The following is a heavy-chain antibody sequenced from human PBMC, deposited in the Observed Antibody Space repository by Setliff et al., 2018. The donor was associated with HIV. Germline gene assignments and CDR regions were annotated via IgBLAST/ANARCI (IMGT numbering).Heavy chain of an antibody. V-gene: IGHV1-18*01. CDR3: ARHGVATGTPPYYNFYGMDV. J-gene: IGHJ6*02. CDR2: ISAYNGNT. Sequence: ASVMVSCKASGYTFTSYGISWVRQAPGQGLEWMGWISAYNGNTNYAQKLQGRVTMTTDTSTSTAYMELRSLRSDDTAVYYCARHGVATGTPPYYNFYGMDVWGQGTTVTVSS. D-gene: IGHD2-21*02. CDR1: GYTFTSYG.